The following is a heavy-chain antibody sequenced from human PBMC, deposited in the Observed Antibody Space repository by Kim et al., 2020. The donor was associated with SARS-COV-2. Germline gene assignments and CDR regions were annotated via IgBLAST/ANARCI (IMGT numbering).Heavy chain of an antibody. CDR1: GYTFTNYW. CDR3: ARRNIATSFHSFDI. Sequence: GESLQISCKGSGYTFTNYWIGWVRQMPGKGLEWMGIIYPGDSDTRYRPSLQGQVTILADKSISTAYLQWSSLKASDTAMYYCARRNIATSFHSFDIWGQGTMVTVSS. V-gene: IGHV5-51*01. CDR2: IYPGDSDT. J-gene: IGHJ3*02. D-gene: IGHD6-13*01.